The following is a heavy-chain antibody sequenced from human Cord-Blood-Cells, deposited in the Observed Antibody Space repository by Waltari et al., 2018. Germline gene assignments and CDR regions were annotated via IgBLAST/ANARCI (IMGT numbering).Heavy chain of an antibody. V-gene: IGHV4-59*01. CDR1: GGSISSYY. J-gene: IGHJ6*03. Sequence: QVQLQESGPGLVKPSETLSLTCTVSGGSISSYYWSWIRQPPGKGLEWIGYIYYSGSTNYNPSRKSRVTISVDTSKNQFSLKLSSVTAADTAVYYCASGSYCSSTSCYYYYYYYMDVWGKGTTVTVSS. CDR3: ASGSYCSSTSCYYYYYYYMDV. CDR2: IYYSGST. D-gene: IGHD2-2*01.